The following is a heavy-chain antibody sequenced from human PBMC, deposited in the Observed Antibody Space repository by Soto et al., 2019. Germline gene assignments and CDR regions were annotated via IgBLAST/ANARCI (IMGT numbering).Heavy chain of an antibody. CDR3: ARETGGAIDY. CDR2: IYHSGST. CDR1: GDSISTSSYY. D-gene: IGHD1-26*01. Sequence: QLQLQESGPGLLRPSETLTLTCTVSGDSISTSSYYWGWVRQPPGKGLAWIGTIYHSGSTFYKPSLTSRVSLSVDTSRNQFSLKVNSVTAADTATYYCARETGGAIDYWGQGILFTVSS. V-gene: IGHV4-39*01. J-gene: IGHJ4*02.